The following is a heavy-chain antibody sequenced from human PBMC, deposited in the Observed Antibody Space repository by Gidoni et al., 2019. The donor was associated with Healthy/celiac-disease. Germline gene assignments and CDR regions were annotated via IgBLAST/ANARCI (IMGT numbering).Heavy chain of an antibody. CDR3: ASTADSYGYDSLDY. J-gene: IGHJ4*02. Sequence: QVQLQESGPGLVKPPQTLSLHCPVPGGPISSGSYSWRWIRQPAGKGLEWIGRINNGGSTNYNPSLKSRVTISVDTSKNQFSLKLSSVTAADTAVYYCASTADSYGYDSLDYWGQGTLVTVSS. V-gene: IGHV4-61*02. D-gene: IGHD5-18*01. CDR1: GGPISSGSYS. CDR2: INNGGST.